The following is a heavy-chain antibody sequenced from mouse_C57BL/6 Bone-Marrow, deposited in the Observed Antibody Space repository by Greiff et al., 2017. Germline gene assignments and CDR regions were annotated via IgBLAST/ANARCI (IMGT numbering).Heavy chain of an antibody. V-gene: IGHV5-12*01. CDR2: ISNGGGST. Sequence: EVKLVESGGGLVQPGGSLKLSCAASGFTFSDYYMYWVRQTPEKRLEWVAYISNGGGSTYYPDTVKGRFTISRDNAKNTLYLQMSRLKSEDTAMYYCATLITTVVEGYFDVWGTGTTVTVSS. CDR1: GFTFSDYY. J-gene: IGHJ1*03. D-gene: IGHD1-1*01. CDR3: ATLITTVVEGYFDV.